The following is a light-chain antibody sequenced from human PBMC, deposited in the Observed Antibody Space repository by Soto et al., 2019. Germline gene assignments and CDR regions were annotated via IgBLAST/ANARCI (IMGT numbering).Light chain of an antibody. J-gene: IGKJ1*01. CDR1: RSLLYSSTNRNY. CDR2: WAS. Sequence: DTVMTQSPDSLAVSLGERVTINCKSSRSLLYSSTNRNYLAWFQQKPGQPPKLLTYWASTREYGVPDRFTGSGSGTDFTLTISSLQAEDVAVYYGQQYYSSPWTFGQGTKVEIK. CDR3: QQYYSSPWT. V-gene: IGKV4-1*01.